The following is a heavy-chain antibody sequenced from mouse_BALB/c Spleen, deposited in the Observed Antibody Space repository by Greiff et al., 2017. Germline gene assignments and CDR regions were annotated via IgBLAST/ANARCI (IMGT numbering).Heavy chain of an antibody. CDR1: GFTFSSYA. Sequence: EVKLMESGGGLVKPGGSLKLSCAASGFTFSSYAMSWVRQSPEKRLEWVAEISSGGSYTYYPDTVTGRFTISRDNAKNTLYLEMSSLRSEDTAMYYCARDDGWYFDVWGAGTTVTVSS. CDR2: ISSGGSYT. V-gene: IGHV5-9-4*01. CDR3: ARDDGWYFDV. J-gene: IGHJ1*01.